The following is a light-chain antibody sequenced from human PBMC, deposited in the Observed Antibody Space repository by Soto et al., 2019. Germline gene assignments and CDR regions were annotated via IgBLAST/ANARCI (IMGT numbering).Light chain of an antibody. CDR3: QQRSNWPRT. J-gene: IGKJ5*01. V-gene: IGKV3D-20*02. CDR1: QRVSSSY. CDR2: DAS. Sequence: EIVLTPSPRTLSLSPGERATLSCRASQRVSSSYLAWYQQKPGQAPRLLIYDASNRATGIPARFSGSGSGTDFTLTISSLEPEDFAVYYCQQRSNWPRTFGQGTRLEIK.